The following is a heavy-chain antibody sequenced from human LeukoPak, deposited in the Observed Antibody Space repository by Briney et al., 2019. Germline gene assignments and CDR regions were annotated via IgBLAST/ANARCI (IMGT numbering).Heavy chain of an antibody. CDR3: AREAGHADAFDI. CDR1: GFTFSSYW. CDR2: INSDGSST. Sequence: GGSLRLSCAASGFTFSSYWMHWVRQAPGKGLVWVSRINSDGSSTSYSDSVKGRFTISRDNAKNTLYLQMNSLRAEDTAVYYCAREAGHADAFDIWGQGTMVTVSS. V-gene: IGHV3-74*01. J-gene: IGHJ3*02.